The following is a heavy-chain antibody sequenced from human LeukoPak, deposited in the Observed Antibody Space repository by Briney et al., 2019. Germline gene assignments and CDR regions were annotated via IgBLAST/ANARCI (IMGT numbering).Heavy chain of an antibody. CDR2: ISSRGSYI. Sequence: GGSLRLSCAASGFTSSSYGMNWVRQAPGNGLEWVSSISSRGSYIYYADSVKGRFTISRDNAKNSLYLQMNSLRAEDTAVYYCARDGAGEIAVAGTFDYWGQGTLVTVSS. V-gene: IGHV3-21*01. CDR1: GFTSSSYG. CDR3: ARDGAGEIAVAGTFDY. D-gene: IGHD6-19*01. J-gene: IGHJ4*02.